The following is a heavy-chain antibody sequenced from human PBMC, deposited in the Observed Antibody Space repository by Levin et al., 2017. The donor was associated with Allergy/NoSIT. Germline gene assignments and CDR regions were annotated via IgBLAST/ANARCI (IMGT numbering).Heavy chain of an antibody. V-gene: IGHV3-7*01. CDR3: ARTRGSHSLDS. J-gene: IGHJ4*02. Sequence: ETLSLTCAASGFTFSNYWMSWVRQAPGKGLEWVANIKQDGSEKYYVDSVKGRFTISRDNAKNSLYLQMNSLRAEDTAVYYCARTRGSHSLDSWGQGTLVTVSS. D-gene: IGHD1-26*01. CDR1: GFTFSNYW. CDR2: IKQDGSEK.